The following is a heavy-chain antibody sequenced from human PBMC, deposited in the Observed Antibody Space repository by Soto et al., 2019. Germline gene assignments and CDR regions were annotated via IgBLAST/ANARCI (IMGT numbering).Heavy chain of an antibody. CDR1: GCTFNIYG. Sequence: VKLVESGGGVLQPGGSLRLSCAASGCTFNIYGMHWVRQAPDKGLEWVALISYDGSNQYYADSVKGRFTISRDNSKNTLFLQMNSLRADDTAVYYCAKDQASGQGSFDSWGQGTLVTVSS. V-gene: IGHV3-30*18. CDR3: AKDQASGQGSFDS. J-gene: IGHJ4*02. CDR2: ISYDGSNQ.